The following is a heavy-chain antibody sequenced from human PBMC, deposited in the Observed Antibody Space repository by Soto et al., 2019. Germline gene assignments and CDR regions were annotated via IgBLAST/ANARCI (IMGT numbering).Heavy chain of an antibody. CDR3: ARSELHGSDHNIAS. J-gene: IGHJ5*02. CDR2: ITPYNGNK. Sequence: GASVKVSCKASGYTFTYRYLHWVRQVPGQALEWMGWITPYNGNKRYALKFQDRISITRDSSLSAIYLELSSLRSEDTAMYYCARSELHGSDHNIASWGQGTLVTVSS. CDR1: GYTFTYRY. D-gene: IGHD2-21*02. V-gene: IGHV1-45*02.